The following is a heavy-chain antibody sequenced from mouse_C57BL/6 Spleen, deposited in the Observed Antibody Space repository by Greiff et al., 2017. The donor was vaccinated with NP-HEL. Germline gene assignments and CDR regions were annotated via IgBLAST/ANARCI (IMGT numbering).Heavy chain of an antibody. Sequence: VKLQQSGAELVRPGASVTLSCKASGYTFTDYEMHWVKQTPVHGLEWIGAIDPETGGTAYNQKFKGKAILTADKSSSTAYMELRSLTSEDSAVYYCTRGLRREAMDYWGQGTSVTVSS. J-gene: IGHJ4*01. D-gene: IGHD3-2*02. V-gene: IGHV1-15*01. CDR3: TRGLRREAMDY. CDR1: GYTFTDYE. CDR2: IDPETGGT.